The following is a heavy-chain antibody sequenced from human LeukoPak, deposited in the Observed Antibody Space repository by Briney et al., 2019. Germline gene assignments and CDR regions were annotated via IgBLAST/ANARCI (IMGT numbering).Heavy chain of an antibody. J-gene: IGHJ6*02. Sequence: PGRSLRLSCAASGFTFRSYGMHWVRRAPGKGLEWVAVISYLGDDQFYAESVKGRFTISRDNSNKRVFLQMNSLRGDDTAVYYCAKDRSSGPHYYYGMDVWGRGTTVIVSS. D-gene: IGHD6-25*01. CDR2: ISYLGDDQ. CDR1: GFTFRSYG. V-gene: IGHV3-30*18. CDR3: AKDRSSGPHYYYGMDV.